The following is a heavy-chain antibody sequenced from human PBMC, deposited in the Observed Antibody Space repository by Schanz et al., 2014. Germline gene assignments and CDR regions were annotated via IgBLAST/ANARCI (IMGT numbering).Heavy chain of an antibody. Sequence: QVQLQESGPGLVKPSETLSLTCTVSGASISFYDWSWIRQPPGKGLEWIGYIYYSGSTYYNPSLKSRVTISVDTSKNQFSLMLGSVTAADTAVYYCARAAGPVDYWGQGTLVTVSS. D-gene: IGHD6-13*01. CDR2: IYYSGST. CDR1: GASISFYD. V-gene: IGHV4-59*12. CDR3: ARAAGPVDY. J-gene: IGHJ4*02.